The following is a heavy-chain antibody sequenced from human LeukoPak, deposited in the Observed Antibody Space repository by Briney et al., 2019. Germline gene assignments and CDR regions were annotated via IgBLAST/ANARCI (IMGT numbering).Heavy chain of an antibody. CDR3: ARRAVDNSYYYYYMDV. V-gene: IGHV1-8*03. CDR2: MNPKSGNT. Sequence: ASVKVSCTASGYTFTSYDINWVRQVTGQGLEWMGWMNPKSGNTGYAQKFQGRVTITRNTSISTAYMEVSSLRYEDTAVYYCARRAVDNSYYYYYMDVWGKGTTVTVSS. CDR1: GYTFTSYD. J-gene: IGHJ6*03. D-gene: IGHD6-19*01.